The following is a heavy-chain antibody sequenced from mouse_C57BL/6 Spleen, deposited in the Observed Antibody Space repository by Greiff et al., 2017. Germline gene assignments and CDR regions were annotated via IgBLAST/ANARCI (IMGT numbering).Heavy chain of an antibody. Sequence: QVHVKQSGPELVRPGASVTLSCKASGYTFTDYEMHWVKQTPVQGLEWIGAIDPGTGDTAYNQKFKGKAILTADTSSSTAYMELRSLTSEDSAVYYCVCGEGCSSGFAYWGQGTMVTVSA. CDR3: VCGEGCSSGFAY. V-gene: IGHV1-15*01. CDR2: IDPGTGDT. D-gene: IGHD1-1*01. J-gene: IGHJ3*01. CDR1: GYTFTDYE.